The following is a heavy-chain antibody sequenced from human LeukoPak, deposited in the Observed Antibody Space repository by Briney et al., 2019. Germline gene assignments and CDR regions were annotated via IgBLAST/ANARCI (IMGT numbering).Heavy chain of an antibody. CDR2: ISGSGDYI. J-gene: IGHJ5*02. CDR3: ARSHGDYVTWFDP. V-gene: IGHV3-23*01. CDR1: GFTFSSHA. Sequence: PGGSLSLSCQASGFTFSSHAMSWVRQSPEKGLEWVAGISGSGDYIDYPGSVKGRVTISRDNAKNTLYLQMNRLRADDTAVYYCARSHGDYVTWFDPWGQGTLVTASS. D-gene: IGHD4-17*01.